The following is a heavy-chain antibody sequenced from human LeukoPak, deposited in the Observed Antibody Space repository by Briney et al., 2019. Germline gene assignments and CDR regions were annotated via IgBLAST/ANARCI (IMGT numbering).Heavy chain of an antibody. J-gene: IGHJ3*02. CDR3: ARRAGFSAGDAFDI. CDR1: GFTFSSYA. D-gene: IGHD3-3*02. V-gene: IGHV3-49*04. CDR2: IRSKAFGGTA. Sequence: GGSLRLSCAASGFTFSSYAMSWVRQAPGKGLEWVGFIRSKAFGGTADYAASVKGRFSISRDDSKSIAYLQMNSLKTEDTAVYYCARRAGFSAGDAFDIWGQGTMVTVSS.